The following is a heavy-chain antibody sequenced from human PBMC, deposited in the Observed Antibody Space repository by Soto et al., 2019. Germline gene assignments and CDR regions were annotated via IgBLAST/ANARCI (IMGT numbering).Heavy chain of an antibody. CDR2: IRGSSSTI. J-gene: IGHJ6*02. V-gene: IGHV3-48*02. D-gene: IGHD3-22*01. CDR3: ARACGYYDTSGYYGAFYYYGMDV. CDR1: GFTFSTSD. Sequence: EEQLVESGGGLVQPGGSLRLSCAASGFTFSTSDMNWVRQAPGKGLEWVSYIRGSSSTIYYADSVKGRFTISRDNVKNSLFLQMNILRDEDTAVYYCARACGYYDTSGYYGAFYYYGMDVWGQGTTVTVSS.